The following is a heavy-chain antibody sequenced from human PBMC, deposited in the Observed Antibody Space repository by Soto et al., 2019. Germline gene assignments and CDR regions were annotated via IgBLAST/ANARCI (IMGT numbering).Heavy chain of an antibody. J-gene: IGHJ3*02. Sequence: GGSLRLSCAASGFTFDDYAMHWVRQAPGKGLEWVSGISWNSGSIGYADSVKGRFTISRDNAENSLYLQMNSLRAEDTALYYCAKDWAIAGFDAFDIWGQGTMVTVSS. CDR1: GFTFDDYA. CDR2: ISWNSGSI. V-gene: IGHV3-9*01. CDR3: AKDWAIAGFDAFDI.